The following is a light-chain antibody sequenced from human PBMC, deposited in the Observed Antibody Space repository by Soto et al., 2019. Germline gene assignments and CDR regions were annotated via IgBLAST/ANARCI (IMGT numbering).Light chain of an antibody. CDR3: CSYADTTDYV. CDR2: EVT. V-gene: IGLV2-8*01. J-gene: IGLJ1*01. CDR1: SSDVGAYNY. Sequence: QSALTQPPSASGSLGQSVTISCTGTSSDVGAYNYVSWYQQHPGKAPKLMIYEVTSRPSGVPDRFSGSKSSNTASLNVSGLQAEDEADYYCCSYADTTDYVFGTGTKLTVL.